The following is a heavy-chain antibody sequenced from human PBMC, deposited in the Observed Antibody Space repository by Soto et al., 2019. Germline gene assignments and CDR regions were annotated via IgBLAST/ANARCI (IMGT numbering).Heavy chain of an antibody. CDR2: IYYSGST. Sequence: TLSLTCTVSGGSISSTSHYWGWIRQPPGKGLEWIGSIYYSGSTYYNPSLKSRVTISVDTSKNQFSLKLSSVTAADTAVYYCARTPHRGYSYSYSNWFDPWGQGTLVTVSS. CDR1: GGSISSTSHY. D-gene: IGHD5-18*01. CDR3: ARTPHRGYSYSYSNWFDP. J-gene: IGHJ5*02. V-gene: IGHV4-39*01.